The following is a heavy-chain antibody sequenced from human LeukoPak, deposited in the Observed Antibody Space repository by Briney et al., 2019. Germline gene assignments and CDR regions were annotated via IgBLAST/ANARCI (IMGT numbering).Heavy chain of an antibody. D-gene: IGHD6-13*01. V-gene: IGHV1-2*02. J-gene: IGHJ4*02. Sequence: ASVKVSCKASGYTFTGYYMHWVRQAPGQGLEWMGWINPNSGGTNYAQKFQGRVTMTRDTSISTAYMELSRLRSDDTAVYYCARGEESSSWTYFDYWGQGTLVTVSS. CDR1: GYTFTGYY. CDR3: ARGEESSSWTYFDY. CDR2: INPNSGGT.